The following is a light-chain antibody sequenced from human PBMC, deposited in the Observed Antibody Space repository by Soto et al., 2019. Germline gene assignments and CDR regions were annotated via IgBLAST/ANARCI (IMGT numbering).Light chain of an antibody. J-gene: IGLJ7*01. V-gene: IGLV1-40*01. CDR2: GNN. CDR3: QSYDSSLTNSV. CDR1: SSNIGAGYH. Sequence: QSVLTQPPSVSGAPGQRVTMSCTGSSSNIGAGYHVHWYQQLPGTAPKLLIYGNNNRPSGVPDRFSGSKSGTSASLAISGLQAEDEADYYCQSYDSSLTNSVFGGGTQLTVL.